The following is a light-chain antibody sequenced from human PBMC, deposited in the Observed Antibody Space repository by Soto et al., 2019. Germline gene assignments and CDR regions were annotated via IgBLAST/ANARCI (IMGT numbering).Light chain of an antibody. CDR3: QQYGSSPLT. CDR2: GAS. J-gene: IGKJ2*01. CDR1: QSVSSSY. V-gene: IGKV3-20*01. Sequence: EIVLTRSPGTLSLSPGERATLSCRASQSVSSSYLAWYQQKPGQAPRLLIYGASSRATGIPDRFRGSGSGTDFTLTISRLEPEDFAVYYCQQYGSSPLTFGQGTKLEIK.